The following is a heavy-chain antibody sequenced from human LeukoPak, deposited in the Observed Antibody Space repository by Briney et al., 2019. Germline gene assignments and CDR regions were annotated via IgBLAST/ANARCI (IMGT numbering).Heavy chain of an antibody. V-gene: IGHV4-59*01. D-gene: IGHD3-22*01. CDR2: IYYSGST. J-gene: IGHJ6*03. CDR1: GASLSSYY. Sequence: PSETLSLTCNVSGASLSSYYWSWIRQPPGKGLEWIGYIYYSGSTNYNPSLKSRVTISVDTSKNQFSLKLSSVTAADTAVYYCARSAAQVVPKTPLYYYYYMDVWGKGTTVTISS. CDR3: ARSAAQVVPKTPLYYYYYMDV.